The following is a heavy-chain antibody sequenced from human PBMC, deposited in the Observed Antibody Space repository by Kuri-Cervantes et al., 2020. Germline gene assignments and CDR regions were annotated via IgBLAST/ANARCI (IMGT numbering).Heavy chain of an antibody. V-gene: IGHV3-48*01. CDR1: GFTFSSYS. Sequence: GESLKISCAASGFTFSSYSMNWVRQAPGKGLEWVSYISSSSSTIYYADSVKGRFTISRDNAKNSLYLQMSSLRVEDTAIYYCYGDFRGCWGQGTLVTVSS. CDR3: YGDFRGC. D-gene: IGHD4-17*01. CDR2: ISSSSSTI. J-gene: IGHJ4*02.